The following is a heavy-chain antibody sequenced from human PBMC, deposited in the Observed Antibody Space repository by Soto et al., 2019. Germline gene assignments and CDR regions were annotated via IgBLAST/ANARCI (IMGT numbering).Heavy chain of an antibody. J-gene: IGHJ4*02. CDR3: TTIRLLWFGELSNDFDY. V-gene: IGHV3-15*07. CDR2: IKSKTDGGTT. CDR1: GFTFSNAW. D-gene: IGHD3-10*01. Sequence: GGSLRLSCAASGFTFSNAWMNWVRQAPGKGLEWVGRIKSKTDGGTTDYAAPVKGRFTISRDDSKNTLYLQMNSLKTEDTAVYYCTTIRLLWFGELSNDFDYWGQGTLVTVSS.